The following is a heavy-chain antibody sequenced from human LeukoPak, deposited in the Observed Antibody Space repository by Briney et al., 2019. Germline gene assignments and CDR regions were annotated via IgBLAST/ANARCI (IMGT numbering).Heavy chain of an antibody. J-gene: IGHJ4*02. CDR1: GFTFSDHW. V-gene: IGHV3-74*01. CDR2: IYNDGSST. CDR3: TRESGTLRYFDY. Sequence: PGGSLRLSCAASGFTFSDHWMHWVRQVPGKGLEWISRIYNDGSSTTYADSVTGRFTISRDNSKNTVYLQMNSLRAEDTAVYFCTRESGTLRYFDYWGQGTLVTVSS. D-gene: IGHD6-13*01.